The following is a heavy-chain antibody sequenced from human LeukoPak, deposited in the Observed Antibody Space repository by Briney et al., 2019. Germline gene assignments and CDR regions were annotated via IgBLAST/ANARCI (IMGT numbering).Heavy chain of an antibody. Sequence: VASVKVSCKASGYTFTGYYMHWVRQAPGQGLEWMGWINPNSGGTNYAQKFQGRVTMTRDTSISTAYMELSRLRSDDTAVYYCARDSNGGGGDWFDPWGQGTLVTVSS. D-gene: IGHD3-16*01. J-gene: IGHJ5*02. CDR3: ARDSNGGGGDWFDP. V-gene: IGHV1-2*02. CDR2: INPNSGGT. CDR1: GYTFTGYY.